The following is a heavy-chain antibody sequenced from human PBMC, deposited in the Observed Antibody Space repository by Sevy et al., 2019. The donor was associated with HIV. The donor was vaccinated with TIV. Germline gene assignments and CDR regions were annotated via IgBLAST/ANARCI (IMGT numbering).Heavy chain of an antibody. Sequence: GGSLRLSCTTSGFTFSIYAMSWVRQAPGKGLEWVSAISGSGSSTYYADSVKCRFTISRDNSKNTLYLQMNSLRAEDTAVFYCAKEGGSHYDTSGSFDDWGQGTRVTVSS. CDR3: AKEGGSHYDTSGSFDD. CDR2: ISGSGSST. V-gene: IGHV3-23*01. J-gene: IGHJ4*02. CDR1: GFTFSIYA. D-gene: IGHD3-22*01.